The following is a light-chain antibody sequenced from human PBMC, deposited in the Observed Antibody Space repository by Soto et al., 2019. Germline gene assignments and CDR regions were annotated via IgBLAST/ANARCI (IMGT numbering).Light chain of an antibody. CDR1: SSNIGAGYE. CDR2: ENN. CDR3: QSYDSSLSGYV. Sequence: QSVLTQPPSVSEAPGQRVTISCTGSSSNIGAGYEAHWYQQVPGTAPKLLIYENNNRPSGVPDRFSGSKSGTSASLAITGRGAEDEAEYCCQSYDSSLSGYVFGTGTKVTVL. V-gene: IGLV1-40*01. J-gene: IGLJ1*01.